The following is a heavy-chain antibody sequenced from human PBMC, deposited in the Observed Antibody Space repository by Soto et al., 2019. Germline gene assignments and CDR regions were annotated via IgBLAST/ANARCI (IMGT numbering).Heavy chain of an antibody. CDR1: GFTFSSYA. J-gene: IGHJ4*02. D-gene: IGHD6-19*01. CDR3: AKFYSSGSYLYDY. V-gene: IGHV3-23*01. CDR2: ISYRGDST. Sequence: GGSLRLSCAASGFTFSSYAMSWVRQAPGKGLEWVSAISYRGDSTYYADSVKGRFTISRDNSKNTLFLQVNSLRAEDTAVYYCAKFYSSGSYLYDYWGQGTLVTVSS.